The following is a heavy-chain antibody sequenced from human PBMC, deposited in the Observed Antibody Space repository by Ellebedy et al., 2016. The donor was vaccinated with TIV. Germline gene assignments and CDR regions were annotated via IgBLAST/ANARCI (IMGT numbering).Heavy chain of an antibody. CDR3: AGLGELDY. Sequence: GESLKISCAASGVTVGNNYMSWVRQAPGQRLEWVSLMSSAGSAYYADSVKGRFTISRDSSKNTLYLQMNSLRVEDTAIYYCAGLGELDYWGQGTLVTVSS. J-gene: IGHJ4*02. D-gene: IGHD3-16*01. V-gene: IGHV3-66*04. CDR1: GVTVGNNY. CDR2: MSSAGSA.